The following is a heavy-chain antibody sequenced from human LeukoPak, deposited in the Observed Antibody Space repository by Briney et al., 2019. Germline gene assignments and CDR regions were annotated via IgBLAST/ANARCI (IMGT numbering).Heavy chain of an antibody. CDR2: IYWDDDK. D-gene: IGHD3-22*01. CDR1: GFSLSTSGVG. CDR3: AHSGRGYDSSGYYYVARLLYGGSRSAEYFQH. Sequence: SGPTLVNPTQTLTLTCTLSGFSLSTSGVGVGWIRQPPGKALEWLALIYWDDDKRYSPSLKSRLTITKDTSKNQVVLTMTNMDPVDTATYYCAHSGRGYDSSGYYYVARLLYGGSRSAEYFQHWGQGTLVTVFS. V-gene: IGHV2-5*02. J-gene: IGHJ1*01.